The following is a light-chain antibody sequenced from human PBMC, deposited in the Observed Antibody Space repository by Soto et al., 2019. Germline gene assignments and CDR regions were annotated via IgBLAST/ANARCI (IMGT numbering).Light chain of an antibody. CDR1: QSISSY. V-gene: IGKV1-39*01. CDR3: QQSYSTPRT. Sequence: DIQMTQSPSSLSASVGDRVTITCRASQSISSYLNWYQQKPGKAPKLLIYAASSLQSGVPSRFSGSGSGTDFPLPIRSLQPEDFATYYCQQSYSTPRTFGQGTKVEIK. CDR2: AAS. J-gene: IGKJ1*01.